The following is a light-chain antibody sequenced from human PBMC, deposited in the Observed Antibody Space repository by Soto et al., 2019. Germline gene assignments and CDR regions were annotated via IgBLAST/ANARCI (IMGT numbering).Light chain of an antibody. V-gene: IGLV1-47*01. Sequence: QTVVTQPPSASGTPGQRVTISCSGSSSNIGSNHVFWYQQLPGTAPKLLIYRSDQRPSGVPDRFSGSKSGTSASLAISGLRSEDEADYYCAAWDDSLNGYVFGTGTKVTVL. J-gene: IGLJ1*01. CDR3: AAWDDSLNGYV. CDR2: RSD. CDR1: SSNIGSNH.